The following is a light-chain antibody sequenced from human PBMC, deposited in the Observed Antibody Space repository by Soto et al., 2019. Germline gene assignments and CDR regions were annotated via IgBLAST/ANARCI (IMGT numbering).Light chain of an antibody. CDR2: EVS. CDR3: SSYTSSSTRV. CDR1: SSDVGGYNY. J-gene: IGLJ3*02. V-gene: IGLV2-14*01. Sequence: QSVLTQPASVSGSPGQSITISCTGTSSDVGGYNYVSWYQQHPGKAPKLMIYEVSNRPSGVSNRFSGSKTGNTASLTISGLQAEDEADYYCSSYTSSSTRVFGEGTQLTV.